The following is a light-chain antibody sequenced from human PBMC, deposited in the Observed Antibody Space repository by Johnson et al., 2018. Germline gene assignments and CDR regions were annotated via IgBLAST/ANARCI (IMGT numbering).Light chain of an antibody. CDR1: SSNIGNNY. J-gene: IGLJ1*01. Sequence: QSVLTQPPSVSVAPGQKVTISCSGSSSNIGNNYVSWYQQLPGTAPKLLIYENNKRPSGIPDRFSGSKYGTSATLGITGLQTGDEAVYYCGTWDSSLSAGNVFGTGTKVTGL. CDR3: GTWDSSLSAGNV. V-gene: IGLV1-51*02. CDR2: ENN.